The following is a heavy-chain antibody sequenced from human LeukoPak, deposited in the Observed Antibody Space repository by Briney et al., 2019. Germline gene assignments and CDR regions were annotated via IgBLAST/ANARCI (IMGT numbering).Heavy chain of an antibody. J-gene: IGHJ4*02. D-gene: IGHD6-19*01. CDR3: AKDSYSSGWYQIDY. Sequence: GGSLRLSCAASGFTFSSYAMSWVRQAPGKGLEWVSAISGSGGSTYYADSVKGRFTISRDNSKNTLYLQMNSLRAEDTAVYYCAKDSYSSGWYQIDYWGQGTLVTVSS. V-gene: IGHV3-23*01. CDR2: ISGSGGST. CDR1: GFTFSSYA.